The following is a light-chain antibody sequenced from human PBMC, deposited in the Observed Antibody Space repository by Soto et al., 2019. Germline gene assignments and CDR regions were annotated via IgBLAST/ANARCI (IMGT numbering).Light chain of an antibody. CDR3: ATWDDSLNGWV. V-gene: IGLV1-44*01. CDR2: SYN. Sequence: QSVVTQPPSASGTPGQRVTISCSGSGSNIASNDVNWYQQLPGTAPKLLIYSYNRRPSGVPDRFSGSKSGTSASLAISGLQSEDEADYYCATWDDSLNGWVFGGGTKLTVL. J-gene: IGLJ3*02. CDR1: GSNIASND.